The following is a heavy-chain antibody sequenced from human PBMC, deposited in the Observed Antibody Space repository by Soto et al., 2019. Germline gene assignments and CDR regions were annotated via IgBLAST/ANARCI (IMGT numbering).Heavy chain of an antibody. V-gene: IGHV3-23*01. J-gene: IGHJ3*02. D-gene: IGHD3-22*01. CDR3: AKENSPGNHYDSSGRRGYAFDI. CDR2: ISPSGVGT. Sequence: GGSLRLSCAASAFTFKNYAMSWVRQAPGKGLEWVSAISPSGVGTFYADSVKGRFTISRDNSKNTLYLQMNSLRAEDTAVYYCAKENSPGNHYDSSGRRGYAFDIWGQGTMVTVSS. CDR1: AFTFKNYA.